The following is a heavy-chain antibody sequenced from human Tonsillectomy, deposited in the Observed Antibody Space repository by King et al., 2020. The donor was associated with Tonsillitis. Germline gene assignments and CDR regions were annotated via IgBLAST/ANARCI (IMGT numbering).Heavy chain of an antibody. D-gene: IGHD6-13*01. CDR2: IYSGVST. CDR1: GDSISGYY. J-gene: IGHJ6*03. V-gene: IGHV4-59*01. Sequence: VQLQESGPGLVKPSETLSLTCTVSGDSISGYYWSWIRQTPGKGLEWIGYIYSGVSTNYNPSLKSRATISVDTSKNQFSLQLTSVTAADTAVYYCAAAVAPHFYYCMDVWGKGTTVTVSS. CDR3: AAAVAPHFYYCMDV.